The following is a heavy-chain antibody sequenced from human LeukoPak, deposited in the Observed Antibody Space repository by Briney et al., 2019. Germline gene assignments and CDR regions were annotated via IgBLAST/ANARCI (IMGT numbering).Heavy chain of an antibody. CDR2: IYYSGST. CDR1: GGSISSSSYY. J-gene: IGHJ5*02. V-gene: IGHV4-39*01. D-gene: IGHD3-22*01. Sequence: SETLSLTCTVSGGSISSSSYYWGWIRQPPGKGLEWIGNIYYSGSTYYNPPLKSRVTISVDTSKNQFSLKLSSVTAADTAVYYCATRYYYDSSGYYYAWGQGTLVTVSS. CDR3: ATRYYYDSSGYYYA.